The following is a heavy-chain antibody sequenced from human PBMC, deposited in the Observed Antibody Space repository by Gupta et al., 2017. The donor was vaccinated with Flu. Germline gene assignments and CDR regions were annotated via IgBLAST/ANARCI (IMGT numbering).Heavy chain of an antibody. CDR3: ARDQGSPSSGWEDGMDV. Sequence: GWISAYNGNTNYAQKLQGRVTMTTDTSTSTAYMEPRSLRSDDTAVYYCARDQGSPSSGWEDGMDVWGQGTTVTVSS. V-gene: IGHV1-18*01. D-gene: IGHD6-19*01. J-gene: IGHJ6*02. CDR2: ISAYNGNT.